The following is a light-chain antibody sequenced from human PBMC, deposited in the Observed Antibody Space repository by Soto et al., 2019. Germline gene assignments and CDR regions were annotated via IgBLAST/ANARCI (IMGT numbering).Light chain of an antibody. CDR1: QSIGTW. CDR3: QQYSDSSGA. Sequence: DIQMTQYPSILSASVRDRVTITCRASQSIGTWLAWYQQKPGKAPKLLIFDASTLESGVPSRFSGSGSGTDFTLTISSLQPDDFATYYCQQYSDSSGAFGQGTKVDI. CDR2: DAS. V-gene: IGKV1-5*01. J-gene: IGKJ1*01.